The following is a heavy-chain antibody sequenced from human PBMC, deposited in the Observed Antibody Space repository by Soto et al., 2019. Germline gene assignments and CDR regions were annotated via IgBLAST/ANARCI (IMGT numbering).Heavy chain of an antibody. V-gene: IGHV4-30-4*02. Sequence: SETLSLTCTVSGGSISTGDYYWSWIRQPPGKGLVRIGYIYYSGSTYYNPSLQSRVTISIDTSKNQFSLTLKSVTAADTAVYYCASGGNWFDPWGQGVPVTVSS. CDR1: GGSISTGDYY. CDR2: IYYSGST. J-gene: IGHJ5*02. CDR3: ASGGNWFDP. D-gene: IGHD3-16*01.